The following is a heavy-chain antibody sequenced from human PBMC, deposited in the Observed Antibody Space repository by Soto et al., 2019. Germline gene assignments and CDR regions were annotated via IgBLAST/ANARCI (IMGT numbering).Heavy chain of an antibody. Sequence: EVQLVESGGGLVQPGGSLRLSCAASGFTFSSYRMNWVRQAPGKGLEWVSYISSSSSTIYYAVSVKGRFTISRDNAKNSLYLQMNSLRAEDTAVYDGAREVWVGAGYYYDYGMDVWGQGTTVTVSS. J-gene: IGHJ6*02. V-gene: IGHV3-48*01. D-gene: IGHD1-26*01. CDR2: ISSSSSTI. CDR1: GFTFSSYR. CDR3: AREVWVGAGYYYDYGMDV.